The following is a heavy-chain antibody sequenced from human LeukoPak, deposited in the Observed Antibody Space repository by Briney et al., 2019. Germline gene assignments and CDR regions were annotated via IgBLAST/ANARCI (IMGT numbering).Heavy chain of an antibody. Sequence: PSETLSLTCTVSGGSFNTHYWNWIRQPPGKGLEWMGEINHSGSTNYNPPLKSRATISVDTHKNQLSLKLSSVTAADTAVYDCPRQAAYYDILTGWSAESFDIWGQGTMVTVSS. D-gene: IGHD3-9*01. V-gene: IGHV4-34*01. CDR3: PRQAAYYDILTGWSAESFDI. CDR1: GGSFNTHY. J-gene: IGHJ3*02. CDR2: INHSGST.